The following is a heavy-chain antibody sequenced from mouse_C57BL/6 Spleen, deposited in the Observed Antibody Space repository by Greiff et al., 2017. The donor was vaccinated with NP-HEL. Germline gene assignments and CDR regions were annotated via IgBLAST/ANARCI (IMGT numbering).Heavy chain of an antibody. J-gene: IGHJ2*01. CDR2: IDPEDGDT. CDR1: GFNIRDYY. D-gene: IGHD1-1*01. Sequence: VQLKQSGAELVRPGASVKLSCTASGFNIRDYYMHWVKQRPEQGLEWIGRIDPEDGDTEYAPKFQGKATMTADTSSNTAYLQLSSLTSEDTAVYYCTLTTVDLFDYWGQGTTLTVSS. CDR3: TLTTVDLFDY. V-gene: IGHV14-1*01.